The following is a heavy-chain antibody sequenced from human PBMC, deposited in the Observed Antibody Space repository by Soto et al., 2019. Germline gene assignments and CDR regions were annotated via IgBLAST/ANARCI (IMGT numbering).Heavy chain of an antibody. D-gene: IGHD1-7*01. Sequence: EVQLLESGGGLVQPGGSLRLSCAASGFTFSTYAMSWVRQAPGKGLEWVSAISGSGGSTYYADSVKGRFTISRDNSKNTLYLQMHSLRAEDTAVYFCAKDLPGTTNWGSFDYWGQGTLVTVSS. CDR1: GFTFSTYA. CDR2: ISGSGGST. V-gene: IGHV3-23*01. CDR3: AKDLPGTTNWGSFDY. J-gene: IGHJ4*02.